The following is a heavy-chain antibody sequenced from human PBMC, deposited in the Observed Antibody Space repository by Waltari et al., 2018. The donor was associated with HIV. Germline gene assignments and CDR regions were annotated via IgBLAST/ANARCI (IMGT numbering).Heavy chain of an antibody. CDR1: GVLIRNHA. CDR2: ITYGGGKE. Sequence: LVQSGGGVAQAGRSLRLSCAASGVLIRNHAMHWVRQFAAKRLEGVVVITYGGGKECGTDLLKGRFVISRDNARDTLYLEVKVLKVEDSGVYYCVRRSVMGLDLWGQGTTVIVS. CDR3: VRRSVMGLDL. D-gene: IGHD3-16*01. J-gene: IGHJ6*02. V-gene: IGHV3-30*09.